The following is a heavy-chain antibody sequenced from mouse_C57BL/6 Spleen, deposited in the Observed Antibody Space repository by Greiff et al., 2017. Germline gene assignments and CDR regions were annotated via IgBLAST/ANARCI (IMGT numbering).Heavy chain of an antibody. Sequence: QVQLQQSGAELVMPGASVKLSCKASGYTFTSYWMHWVKQRPGQGLEWIGEIDPSDSYTNYNQKFKGKSTLTVDKSSSTAYMQLSSLTSEDSAVYYCARSGITTVVEYWYFDVWGTGTTVTVSS. V-gene: IGHV1-69*01. CDR1: GYTFTSYW. J-gene: IGHJ1*03. D-gene: IGHD1-1*01. CDR2: IDPSDSYT. CDR3: ARSGITTVVEYWYFDV.